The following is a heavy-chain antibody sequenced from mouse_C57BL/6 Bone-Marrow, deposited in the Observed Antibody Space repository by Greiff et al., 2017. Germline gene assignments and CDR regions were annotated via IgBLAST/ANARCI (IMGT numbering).Heavy chain of an antibody. J-gene: IGHJ4*01. CDR1: GYTFTSYW. D-gene: IGHD4-1*01. Sequence: QVQLQQPGAELVKPGASVKLSCKASGYTFTSYWMQWVKQRPGQGLEWIGEIDPSDSYTNYNQKFKGKATLTVDTSSSTAYMQRSSLTSEDSAVYDCAREANWFGDYWGQGTSVTVSS. CDR3: AREANWFGDY. V-gene: IGHV1-50*01. CDR2: IDPSDSYT.